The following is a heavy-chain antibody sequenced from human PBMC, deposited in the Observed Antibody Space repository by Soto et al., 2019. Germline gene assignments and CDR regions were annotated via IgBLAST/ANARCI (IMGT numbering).Heavy chain of an antibody. J-gene: IGHJ4*02. CDR1: GFTFEDYA. CDR3: TKSRGVAGRPLDD. CDR2: ISWNGDVL. V-gene: IGHV3-9*01. Sequence: QLVESGGGLVQPGGSLRLSCAGSGFTFEDYAMYWVRQAPGKGLEWVSGISWNGDVLGYADSVRGRFTISRDDVKKSLYLEMDSLRPEDTALYYCTKSRGVAGRPLDDWGQGTLVTVSS. D-gene: IGHD6-6*01.